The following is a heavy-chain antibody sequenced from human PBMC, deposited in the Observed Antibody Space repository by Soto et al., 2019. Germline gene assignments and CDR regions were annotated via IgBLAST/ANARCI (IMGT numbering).Heavy chain of an antibody. V-gene: IGHV4-39*01. CDR1: GGSISSSSYY. CDR3: ASRGAVAGTALVPLDFDL. D-gene: IGHD6-19*01. Sequence: QLQLQESGPGLVKPSETLSLTCTVSGGSISSSSYYWGWIRQPPGKGLEWIGNIYYSGSTYYNPSLKSRVTISVDTSKNQFSLRLSYVTAADTAVYYCASRGAVAGTALVPLDFDLWGRGTLVTVSS. CDR2: IYYSGST. J-gene: IGHJ2*01.